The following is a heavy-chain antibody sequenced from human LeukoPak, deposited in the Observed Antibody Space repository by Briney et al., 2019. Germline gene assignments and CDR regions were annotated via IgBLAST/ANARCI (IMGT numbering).Heavy chain of an antibody. D-gene: IGHD3-22*01. CDR1: GFPFSSYW. J-gene: IGHJ4*02. V-gene: IGHV3-7*01. Sequence: GGSLRLSCAASGFPFSSYWMTWPRQAPGKGLEWVANIKQDESEKYYGDSVRGRFTISRDNAQNSLYLQMNSLRAEDTAVYYCARDNGYFSVDYWGQGTLVTVSS. CDR2: IKQDESEK. CDR3: ARDNGYFSVDY.